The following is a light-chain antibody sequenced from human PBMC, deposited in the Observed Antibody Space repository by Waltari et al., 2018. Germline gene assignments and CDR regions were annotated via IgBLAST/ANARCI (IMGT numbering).Light chain of an antibody. CDR3: QQFNSYPYT. CDR2: DAS. Sequence: IQLTQSPSSLSASVGERVIVTCRASQGISNSLAWYQQRSGRAPKLLIYDASNLQSGVPLRFSGSGSGTDFTLTISSLQPDDFATYYCQQFNSYPYTFGQGTRLEI. V-gene: IGKV1-13*02. J-gene: IGKJ2*01. CDR1: QGISNS.